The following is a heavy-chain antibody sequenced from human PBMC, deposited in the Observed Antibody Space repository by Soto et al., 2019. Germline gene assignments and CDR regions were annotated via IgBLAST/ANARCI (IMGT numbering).Heavy chain of an antibody. CDR1: GFTVSSNY. J-gene: IGHJ6*02. Sequence: EVQLVESGGGLIQPGGSLRLSCAASGFTVSSNYMSWVRQAPGKGLEWVSVIYSGGSTYYADSVKGRFTISRDNPKNTXYXQXXSLRAEDTAVYYCARDTELDDFWSCYYPPSYAMYFWGQGTTVTVSS. V-gene: IGHV3-53*01. CDR2: IYSGGST. D-gene: IGHD3-3*01. CDR3: ARDTELDDFWSCYYPPSYAMYF.